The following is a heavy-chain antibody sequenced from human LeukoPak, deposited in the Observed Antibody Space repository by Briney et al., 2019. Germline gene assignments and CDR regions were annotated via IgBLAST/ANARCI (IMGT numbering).Heavy chain of an antibody. J-gene: IGHJ4*02. CDR2: ISYSGST. Sequence: PSETLSLTCTVSGGSISSGGYYWLWIRQHPGKGLEWIGFISYSGSTYYNPSLKSRVTISVDKSKNQFSLKLSSVTAADTAVYYCARVPKLAAAGNHFDYWGQGTLVTVSS. CDR3: ARVPKLAAAGNHFDY. V-gene: IGHV4-31*03. CDR1: GGSISSGGYY. D-gene: IGHD6-13*01.